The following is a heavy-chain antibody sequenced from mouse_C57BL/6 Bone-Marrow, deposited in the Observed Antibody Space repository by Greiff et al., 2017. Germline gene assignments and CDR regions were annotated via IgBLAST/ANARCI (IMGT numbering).Heavy chain of an antibody. J-gene: IGHJ4*01. D-gene: IGHD4-1*02. CDR1: GYAFSSYW. Sequence: LMESGASVKISCKASGYAFSSYWMNWVKQRPGKGLEWIGQIYPGDGDTNYNGKFKGKATLTADKSSCTAYMQRSSLTSEDAEVYFCAPTGSYAMDYWGQGTSVTVSS. V-gene: IGHV1-80*01. CDR2: IYPGDGDT. CDR3: APTGSYAMDY.